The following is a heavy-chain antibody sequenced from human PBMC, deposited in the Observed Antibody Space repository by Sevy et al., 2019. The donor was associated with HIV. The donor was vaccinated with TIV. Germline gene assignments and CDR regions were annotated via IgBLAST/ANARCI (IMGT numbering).Heavy chain of an antibody. CDR2: INPNSGGT. CDR3: ARERVYCSGGSCKPGGWFDP. V-gene: IGHV1-2*02. D-gene: IGHD2-15*01. Sequence: ALVKVSCKASGYTFTGYYVHWVRQAPGQGLEWMGWINPNSGGTNYAQKFQGRVTMTRDTSISTAYMELSRLRSDDTAVYYCARERVYCSGGSCKPGGWFDPWGQGTLVTVSS. CDR1: GYTFTGYY. J-gene: IGHJ5*02.